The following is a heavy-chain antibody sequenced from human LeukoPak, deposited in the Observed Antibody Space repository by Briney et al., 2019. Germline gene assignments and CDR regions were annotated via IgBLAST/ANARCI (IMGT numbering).Heavy chain of an antibody. D-gene: IGHD6-13*01. CDR3: ARQIAAAEVSFDY. V-gene: IGHV1-2*02. J-gene: IGHJ4*02. CDR1: GYTFTGYY. CDR2: INPNSGGT. Sequence: ASVKVSCKASGYTFTGYYMHWVRQAPGQGLEWMGWINPNSGGTNYAQKFQGRVTMTRDTSISTAYMELSRLRSDDTAVYYCARQIAAAEVSFDYWGQGTLVTVSS.